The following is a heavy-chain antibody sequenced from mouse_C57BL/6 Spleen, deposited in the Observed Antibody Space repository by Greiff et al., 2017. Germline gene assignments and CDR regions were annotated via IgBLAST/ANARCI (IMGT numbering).Heavy chain of an antibody. Sequence: EVKLQQSGPELVKPGASVKISCKASGYTFTDYYMNWVKQSHGKSLEWIGDINPNNGGTSYNQKFKGKATLTVDKSSSTAYMELRSLTSEDSAVYYCARRDLYYGNFYYAMDYWGQGTSVTVSS. J-gene: IGHJ4*01. D-gene: IGHD2-1*01. CDR3: ARRDLYYGNFYYAMDY. V-gene: IGHV1-26*01. CDR2: INPNNGGT. CDR1: GYTFTDYY.